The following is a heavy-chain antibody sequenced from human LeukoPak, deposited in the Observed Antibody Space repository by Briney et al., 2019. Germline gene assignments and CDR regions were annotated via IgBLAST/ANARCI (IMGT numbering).Heavy chain of an antibody. CDR2: IKQDGSEK. CDR3: ASSTYDDY. D-gene: IGHD5/OR15-5a*01. Sequence: PGGSLRLSCAASGFTLSSYWMSWVRQAPGKGLEWVANIKQDGSEKYYVDSVKGRFTISRDNAKNSLYLQMNSLRAEDTAVYYCASSTYDDYWGQGTLVTVSS. CDR1: GFTLSSYW. V-gene: IGHV3-7*01. J-gene: IGHJ4*02.